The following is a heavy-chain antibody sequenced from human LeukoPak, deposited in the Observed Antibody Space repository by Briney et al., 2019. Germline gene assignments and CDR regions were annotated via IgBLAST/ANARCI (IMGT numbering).Heavy chain of an antibody. CDR2: IYYSGST. Sequence: SETLSLTCTVSGGSISSSSYYWGWIRQPPGKGLEWIGSIYYSGSTYYNPSLKSRVTISVDTSKNQFSLKLSSVTAADTAVYYCARLKFPGGNDYWGQGTLVTVSS. CDR1: GGSISSSSYY. J-gene: IGHJ4*02. D-gene: IGHD3-16*01. V-gene: IGHV4-39*01. CDR3: ARLKFPGGNDY.